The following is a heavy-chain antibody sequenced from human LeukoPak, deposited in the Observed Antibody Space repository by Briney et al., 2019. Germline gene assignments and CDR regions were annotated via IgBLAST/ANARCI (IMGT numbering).Heavy chain of an antibody. CDR2: INRLGSQT. D-gene: IGHD3-10*01. CDR3: ARGGLTAGFDC. V-gene: IGHV3-7*01. J-gene: IGHJ4*02. Sequence: PGGSLTLSCTASGFTLSTSWMTWVRQAPGKGLEWVTNINRLGSQTDYMDSVKGRFNISRDSANDILYLQMDSPRAEDTAVYYCARGGLTAGFDCWGQGTLVTVSS. CDR1: GFTLSTSW.